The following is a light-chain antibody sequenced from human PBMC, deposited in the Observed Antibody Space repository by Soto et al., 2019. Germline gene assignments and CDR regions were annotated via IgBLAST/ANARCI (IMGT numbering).Light chain of an antibody. CDR2: YNN. V-gene: IGLV1-47*02. Sequence: QSVLTQEPSASGTAGQGVTISCSGSDSNIGSNSVYWYQHLPKTAPKLLIYYNNQRPSGVPDRFSGSRSGTSASLAISGIRSEDGAGYYCAAWDDSLRGCVFGTGTKVTVL. CDR1: DSNIGSNS. J-gene: IGLJ1*01. CDR3: AAWDDSLRGCV.